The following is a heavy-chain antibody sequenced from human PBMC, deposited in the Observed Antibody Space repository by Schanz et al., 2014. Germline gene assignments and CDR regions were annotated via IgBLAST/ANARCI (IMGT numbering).Heavy chain of an antibody. D-gene: IGHD5-12*01. Sequence: QVQLVQSGAEVKKPGASVKVSCKASGYTFTSYGISWVRQAPGQRLEWMGWINTGSGDTKYSQNFQGRVTITRDTSASTAYMELRSLRSDDTAVYYCASPSGYSDYGTYFDFWGQGTLVTVSS. CDR3: ASPSGYSDYGTYFDF. CDR1: GYTFTSYG. V-gene: IGHV1-18*01. J-gene: IGHJ4*02. CDR2: INTGSGDT.